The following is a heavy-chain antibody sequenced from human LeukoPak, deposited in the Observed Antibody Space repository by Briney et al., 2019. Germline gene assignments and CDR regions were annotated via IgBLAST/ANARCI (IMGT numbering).Heavy chain of an antibody. Sequence: GGSLRLSCAASGFTFSSFWLNWVRQAPGKGLVWVSRISYDGGGPSYADSVKGRFTISRDNAKNTLYLQMNSLTAEDTAVHYCARGYSSRLYNWLDPWGQGTLVTVSS. V-gene: IGHV3-74*01. CDR1: GFTFSSFW. D-gene: IGHD6-13*01. J-gene: IGHJ5*02. CDR3: ARGYSSRLYNWLDP. CDR2: ISYDGGGP.